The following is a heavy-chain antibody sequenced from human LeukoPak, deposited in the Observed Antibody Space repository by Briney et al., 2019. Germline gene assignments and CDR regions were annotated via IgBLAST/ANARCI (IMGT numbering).Heavy chain of an antibody. CDR1: GFTFSSYA. CDR2: IHSGGDS. V-gene: IGHV3-66*01. CDR3: ASGRLSGKGFGY. J-gene: IGHJ4*02. D-gene: IGHD1-26*01. Sequence: PGGSLRLSCAASGFTFSSYAMIWVRQAPGKGLEWVSVIHSGGDSDYADSVKGRFIISRDNSKNTVYLQMNSLRGEDTAVYYCASGRLSGKGFGYWGQGSLVTVSS.